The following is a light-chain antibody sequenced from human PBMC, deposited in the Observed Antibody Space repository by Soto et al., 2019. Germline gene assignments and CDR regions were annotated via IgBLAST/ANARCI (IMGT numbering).Light chain of an antibody. J-gene: IGLJ1*01. V-gene: IGLV2-11*01. Sequence: QSALTQPRSVSGSRGQSVTISCTGTSSDVGGYNYVSWYQQHPGTAPKLMIYDVSMRPSGVPDRFSGSKSGNTASLTISGLQAEYEADYYCCSYAGSYTFYVFGTGTKVTVL. CDR1: SSDVGGYNY. CDR2: DVS. CDR3: CSYAGSYTFYV.